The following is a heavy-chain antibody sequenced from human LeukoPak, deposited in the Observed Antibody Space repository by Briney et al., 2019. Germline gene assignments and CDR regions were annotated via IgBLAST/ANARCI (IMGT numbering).Heavy chain of an antibody. Sequence: KTSETLSLTCAVYGGSFSGYYWSWIRQPPGKGLEWIGEINRSGSTNYNPSLKSRVTISVDTSKNQFSLKLSSVTAADTAVYYCARQFPYSSSWGFDIWGQGTMVTVSS. J-gene: IGHJ3*02. CDR3: ARQFPYSSSWGFDI. CDR2: INRSGST. CDR1: GGSFSGYY. V-gene: IGHV4-34*01. D-gene: IGHD6-13*01.